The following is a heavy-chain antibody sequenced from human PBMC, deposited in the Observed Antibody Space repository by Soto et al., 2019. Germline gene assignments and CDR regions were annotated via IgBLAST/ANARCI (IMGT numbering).Heavy chain of an antibody. CDR2: SRDKPQGYST. V-gene: IGHV3-72*01. CDR3: VSATYFSDSSGYTRCLDY. J-gene: IGHJ4*02. CDR1: GFTLSDHY. Sequence: PGGSLRLSCAVSGFTLSDHYIDWVRQAPWKGLEWVGRSRDKPQGYSTAYAASVKGRFTTSRDESKNSAYLQMNSLKTEDTAVYYCVSATYFSDSSGYTRCLDYWGQRTLVTVSS. D-gene: IGHD3-22*01.